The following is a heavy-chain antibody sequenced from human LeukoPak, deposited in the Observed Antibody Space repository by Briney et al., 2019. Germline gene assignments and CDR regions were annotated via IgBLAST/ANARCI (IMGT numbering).Heavy chain of an antibody. Sequence: PGGSLRLSCAASGFSFSGHWMNWVRQPPGKGLEWVANIKADGSEKYYVDSVKGRFTISRDDAKRTVDLQMDNLRAEDTAVYYCARSTYGGYDYFDYWGQGTLVTVSS. J-gene: IGHJ4*02. CDR1: GFSFSGHW. CDR3: ARSTYGGYDYFDY. D-gene: IGHD5-12*01. V-gene: IGHV3-7*04. CDR2: IKADGSEK.